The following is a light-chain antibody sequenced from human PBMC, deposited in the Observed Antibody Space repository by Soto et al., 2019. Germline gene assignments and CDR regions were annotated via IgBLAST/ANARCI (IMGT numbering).Light chain of an antibody. CDR2: GAS. Sequence: EIVLTQSPGTLSVSVGEIATLSCRAIQSVSSSYLAWYQQRPGQAPRLLIYGASSRATGIPDRFSGSGSGTDFTLSITRLEPEDFAVYYCQQHETSLGLTFGQGTKVDIK. J-gene: IGKJ1*01. V-gene: IGKV3-20*01. CDR3: QQHETSLGLT. CDR1: QSVSSSY.